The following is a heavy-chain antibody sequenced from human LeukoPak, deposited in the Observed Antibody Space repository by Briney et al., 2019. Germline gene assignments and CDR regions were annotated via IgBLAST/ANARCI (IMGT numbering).Heavy chain of an antibody. V-gene: IGHV3-23*01. CDR3: AKDRPNYYDSSGHYYRRNGDY. CDR2: ITSSGGST. D-gene: IGHD3-22*01. Sequence: GGSLRLSCAASGFTFSSYAMSWVRQAPGKGLEWVSSITSSGGSTYYAGSVKGQFTISTDKSKNTVYLQMNSLRAEDTAVYYCAKDRPNYYDSSGHYYRRNGDYWGQGTLVTVSS. CDR1: GFTFSSYA. J-gene: IGHJ4*02.